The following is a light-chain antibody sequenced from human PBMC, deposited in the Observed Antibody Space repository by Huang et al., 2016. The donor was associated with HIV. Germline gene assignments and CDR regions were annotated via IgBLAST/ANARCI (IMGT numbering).Light chain of an antibody. V-gene: IGKV3-11*01. CDR3: QQRSNWPRMYT. Sequence: EIVLTQSPATLSLSPGERATLSCRASQSVSSYLAWYQQKPGQAPRLLIYDASNRATSIPARFSGSGSGTDFTLTISSLEPEDFGVYYCQQRSNWPRMYTFGQGTKLEIK. J-gene: IGKJ2*01. CDR2: DAS. CDR1: QSVSSY.